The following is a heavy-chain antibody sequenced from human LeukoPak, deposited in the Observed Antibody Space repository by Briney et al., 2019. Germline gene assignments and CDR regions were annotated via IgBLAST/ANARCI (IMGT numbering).Heavy chain of an antibody. D-gene: IGHD2-2*02. Sequence: GGSLRLSCAASGFTFSSYSMNWVRQAPGKGLEWVSYISSSSSTIYYADSMKGRFTTSRDNAENSLYLQMNSLRAEDTAVYYCARGHCSSTSCYTNMDVWGKGTTVTVSS. J-gene: IGHJ6*03. CDR1: GFTFSSYS. V-gene: IGHV3-48*04. CDR2: ISSSSSTI. CDR3: ARGHCSSTSCYTNMDV.